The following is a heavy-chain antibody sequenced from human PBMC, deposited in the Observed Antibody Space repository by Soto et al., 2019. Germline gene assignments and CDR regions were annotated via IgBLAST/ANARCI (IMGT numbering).Heavy chain of an antibody. CDR2: ISSSSSYI. J-gene: IGHJ6*02. Sequence: EVQLVESGGGLVKPGGSLRLSCAASGFTFSSYSMNWVRQAPGKGLEWVSSISSSSSYIYYADSVKGRFTISRDNAKKSLYLQMNSLRAEDTAVYYWAREKKGRCYYYCLDVWGQGNTVTVSS. CDR3: AREKKGRCYYYCLDV. V-gene: IGHV3-21*01. D-gene: IGHD3-10*01. CDR1: GFTFSSYS.